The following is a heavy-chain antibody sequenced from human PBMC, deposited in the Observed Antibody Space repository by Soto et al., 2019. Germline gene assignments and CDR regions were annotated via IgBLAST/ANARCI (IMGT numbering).Heavy chain of an antibody. CDR2: IDWDDDK. D-gene: IGHD2-15*01. Sequence: SGPTLVNPTQTLTLTFTFSGFSLITILICVSWIRQPPGKALEWLALIDWDDDKYYSTSLKTRLTISKDTSKNQVVLTMTNMDPVDTATYYCARTLGIGGIRYYYYYGMDVWGQGTTVTVSS. CDR1: GFSLITILIC. J-gene: IGHJ6*02. CDR3: ARTLGIGGIRYYYYYGMDV. V-gene: IGHV2-70*01.